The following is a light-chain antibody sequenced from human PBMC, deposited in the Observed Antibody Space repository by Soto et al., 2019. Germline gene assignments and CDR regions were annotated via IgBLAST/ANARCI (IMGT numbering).Light chain of an antibody. V-gene: IGLV2-8*01. CDR2: EVT. CDR1: SSDVGAYKY. Sequence: QSALTQPPSASGSPGQSVTISCTGTSSDVGAYKYVSWYQQYPGKAPKLMIYEVTKRPSGVPDRFSGSKSGNTASLTVSGLQAEDEADYYCTSSVGNDLWVFGGGTKLTVL. CDR3: TSSVGNDLWV. J-gene: IGLJ3*02.